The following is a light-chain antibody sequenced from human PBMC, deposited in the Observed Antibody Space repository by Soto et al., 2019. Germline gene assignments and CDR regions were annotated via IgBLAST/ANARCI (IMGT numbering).Light chain of an antibody. V-gene: IGLV1-51*02. Sequence: QPVLTQPPSVSAAPGQTVTISCSGSSPNIGNNIVSWYQQLPGTAPKLLIYEDNKRPSGIPDRFSGSKSGTSATLGITGLQTGDEAEYYCGSWDSSLTGGVFGGGTKLTVL. J-gene: IGLJ2*01. CDR1: SPNIGNNI. CDR3: GSWDSSLTGGV. CDR2: EDN.